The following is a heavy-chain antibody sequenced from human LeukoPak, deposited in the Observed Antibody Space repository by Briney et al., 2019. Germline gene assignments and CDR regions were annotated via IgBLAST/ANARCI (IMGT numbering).Heavy chain of an antibody. CDR1: GFTFSSYS. CDR2: ISSSSSTI. V-gene: IGHV3-48*01. CDR3: ARSGSYPRYYFDY. D-gene: IGHD1-26*01. Sequence: GSLRLSCAASGFTFSSYSMNWVRQAPGKGLEWVSYISSSSSTIYYADSVKGRFTISRDNAKNSLYLQMNSLRAEDTAVYYCARSGSYPRYYFDYWGQGTLVTVSS. J-gene: IGHJ4*02.